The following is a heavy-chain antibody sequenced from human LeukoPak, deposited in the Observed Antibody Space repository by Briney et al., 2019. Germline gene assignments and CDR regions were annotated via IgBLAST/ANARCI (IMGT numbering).Heavy chain of an antibody. V-gene: IGHV1-46*01. Sequence: ASVKVSCKASGYTFTSYHIHWVRQAPGQGLEWMGLINPSGGSTNYAQKFQGRVSMTRDTSTSTVYMELSSLRSEDTAVYYCARGPRITMVRGGQWYYYMDVWGKGTTVTISS. D-gene: IGHD3-10*01. CDR3: ARGPRITMVRGGQWYYYMDV. CDR1: GYTFTSYH. J-gene: IGHJ6*03. CDR2: INPSGGST.